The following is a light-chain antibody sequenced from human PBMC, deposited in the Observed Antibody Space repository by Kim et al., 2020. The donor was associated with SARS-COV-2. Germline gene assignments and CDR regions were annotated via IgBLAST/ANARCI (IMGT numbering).Light chain of an antibody. CDR3: SAWDSSLSAWV. J-gene: IGLJ3*02. V-gene: IGLV10-54*01. Sequence: QTATLTCTGNSNNIGNQGAAWLQQHRGHPPKLLSYRNNNRPSGISERLSASRSGNTASLTITGLQPEDEAGYYCSAWDSSLSAWVFGGGTQLTVL. CDR2: RNN. CDR1: SNNIGNQG.